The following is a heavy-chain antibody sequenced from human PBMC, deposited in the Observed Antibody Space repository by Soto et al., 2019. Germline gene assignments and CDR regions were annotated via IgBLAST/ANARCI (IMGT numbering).Heavy chain of an antibody. J-gene: IGHJ6*02. Sequence: ASVKVSCKASGYTFTSYGISWVRQAPGQGLEWMGWISAYNGNTNYAQKLQGRVTMTTDTSTSTAYMELRSLRSDDTAVYYCARDRLLGDYDYYYYYYGMDVWGQGTTVTVSS. D-gene: IGHD4-17*01. CDR3: ARDRLLGDYDYYYYYYGMDV. CDR2: ISAYNGNT. V-gene: IGHV1-18*01. CDR1: GYTFTSYG.